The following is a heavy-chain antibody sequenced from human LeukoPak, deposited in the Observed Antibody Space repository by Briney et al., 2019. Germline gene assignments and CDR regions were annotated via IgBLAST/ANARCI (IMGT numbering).Heavy chain of an antibody. CDR3: ARVFFTYGSGKLNWFDP. Sequence: GASVKVSCKASGYSFTSHYMHWVRQAPGQGLEWLGLINPSGSSTLYAQKFQGRVTMTRDMSTTTDYMELSSLRSEDTAVYYCARVFFTYGSGKLNWFDPWGQGTLVTVSS. CDR2: INPSGSST. CDR1: GYSFTSHY. J-gene: IGHJ5*02. D-gene: IGHD3-10*01. V-gene: IGHV1-46*01.